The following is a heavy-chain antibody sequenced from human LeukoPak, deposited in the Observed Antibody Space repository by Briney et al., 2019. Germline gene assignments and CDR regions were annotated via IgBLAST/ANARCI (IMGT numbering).Heavy chain of an antibody. V-gene: IGHV3-13*01. CDR2: IGNEGST. CDR1: GFTFSLYD. CDR3: IRDLGLSHAYGAFDV. Sequence: GVSLRLSCAASGFTFSLYDMHWVRQATGKSLEWVSGIGNEGSTFYPGSLKGRFTISRDNAKNSLYLQMNSLSAEDTAVYYCIRDLGLSHAYGAFDVWGQGALVTFSS. D-gene: IGHD3-16*01. J-gene: IGHJ3*01.